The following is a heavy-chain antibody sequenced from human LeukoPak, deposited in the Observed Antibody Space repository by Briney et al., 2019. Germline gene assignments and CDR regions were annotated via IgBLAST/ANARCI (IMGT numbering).Heavy chain of an antibody. D-gene: IGHD2-2*01. CDR3: VSFYETY. J-gene: IGHJ4*02. CDR2: INSDGSWT. V-gene: IGHV3-74*01. CDR1: GNYW. Sequence: GSLRLSCAASGNYWMHWVRQAPGKGLVWVAHINSDGSWTSYADSVKGRFTISKDNAKNTVYLQMNNLRAEDTAVYYCVSFYETYWGRGTLVTVSS.